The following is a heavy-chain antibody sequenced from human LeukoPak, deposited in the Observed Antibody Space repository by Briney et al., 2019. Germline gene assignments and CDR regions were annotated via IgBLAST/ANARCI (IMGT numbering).Heavy chain of an antibody. J-gene: IGHJ4*02. Sequence: PGGSLRLSCAASRFTFSSYALHWVSQAQGKGLEWVAVISYDGSNKYYADSAKGRFTISRDNSKNTLYLQMNSLRAEDTAVYYCAKDFGYCSSTSCYCFDYWGQGTLVTVSS. D-gene: IGHD2-2*01. V-gene: IGHV3-30*04. CDR3: AKDFGYCSSTSCYCFDY. CDR2: ISYDGSNK. CDR1: RFTFSSYA.